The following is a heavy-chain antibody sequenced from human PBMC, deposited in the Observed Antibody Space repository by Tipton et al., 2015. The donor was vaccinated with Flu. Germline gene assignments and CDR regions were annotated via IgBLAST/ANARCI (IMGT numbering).Heavy chain of an antibody. CDR1: GDSMGSQYF. CDR3: ARRDYSNYVSEPKSRFDP. CDR2: VPWTGRP. V-gene: IGHV4-38-2*01. Sequence: TLSLTCSVSGDSMGSQYFWGWIRQPPGKGLEWIGNVPWTGRPYYNSSPRSRVIMTVDGAKNQFSLRLTSVTAADTAIYFCARRDYSNYVSEPKSRFDPWGQGTLVTVSS. D-gene: IGHD4-11*01. J-gene: IGHJ5*02.